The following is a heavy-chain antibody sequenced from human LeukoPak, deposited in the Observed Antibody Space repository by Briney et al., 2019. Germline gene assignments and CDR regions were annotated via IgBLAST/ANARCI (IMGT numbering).Heavy chain of an antibody. CDR2: ISGRGEST. D-gene: IGHD6-13*01. CDR3: TKSFLTAAGVASF. CDR1: GFTFSNYA. V-gene: IGHV3-23*01. Sequence: GGSLRLSCAASGFTFSNYAMNWVRQAPGKGLEWVSGISGRGESTYYADSVKGRFSISRDNSKSTLFLQVSSLKDEDTAVYYCTKSFLTAAGVASFWGQGTLVTVSS. J-gene: IGHJ4*02.